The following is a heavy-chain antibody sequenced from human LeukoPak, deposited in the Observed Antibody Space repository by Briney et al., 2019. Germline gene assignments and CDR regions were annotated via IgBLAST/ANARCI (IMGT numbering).Heavy chain of an antibody. CDR3: ASIGGYYGLGSYSDWWYFDY. V-gene: IGHV4-4*02. CDR2: IYHSGST. D-gene: IGHD3-10*01. CDR1: GGSISSSNW. J-gene: IGHJ4*02. Sequence: PSETLSLTCAVSGGSISSSNWWSWVRQPPGKGLEWIGEIYHSGSTNYNPSLKSRVTISVDNSKNQFSLKLSSVTAADTAVYYCASIGGYYGLGSYSDWWYFDYWGQGTLVTVSS.